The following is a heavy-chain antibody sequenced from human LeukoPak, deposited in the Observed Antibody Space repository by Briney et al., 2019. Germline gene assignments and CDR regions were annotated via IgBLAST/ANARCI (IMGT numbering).Heavy chain of an antibody. CDR3: AKGVKYSGYDGMDF. Sequence: GGSLRLSCAASGFTFSTYGMRWVRQAPGRGLEWVSAMSGSGGSTYYGDSVKGRFTISRDNSKNTLYLQMNSLRAEDTALYYCAKGVKYSGYDGMDFWGQGILVTVSS. D-gene: IGHD5-12*01. V-gene: IGHV3-23*01. CDR1: GFTFSTYG. J-gene: IGHJ4*02. CDR2: MSGSGGST.